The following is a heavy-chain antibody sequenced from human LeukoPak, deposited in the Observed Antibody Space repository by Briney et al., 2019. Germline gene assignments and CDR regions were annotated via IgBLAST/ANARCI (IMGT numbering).Heavy chain of an antibody. J-gene: IGHJ6*03. Sequence: ASVKVSCKASGYTFTGYYMHWVRQAPGQGLEWMGWISAYNGNTNYAQKLQGRVTMTTDTSTSTAYMELRSLRSDDTAVYYCAGMGIAVAEVNYYYYMDVWGKGTTVTVSS. CDR3: AGMGIAVAEVNYYYYMDV. CDR2: ISAYNGNT. V-gene: IGHV1-18*04. CDR1: GYTFTGYY. D-gene: IGHD6-19*01.